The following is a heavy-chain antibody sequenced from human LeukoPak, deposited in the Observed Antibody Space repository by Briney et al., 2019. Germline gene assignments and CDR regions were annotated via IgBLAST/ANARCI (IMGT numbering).Heavy chain of an antibody. Sequence: GRSLRLSCAASGFTFNSYSMHWVRQAPGKGLEWVTAISDDETYKFYADSVKGRFTISRDNAKNSLYLQMNSLRAEDTAVYYCAKGLRITMVRGGFDYWGQGTLVTVSS. CDR3: AKGLRITMVRGGFDY. D-gene: IGHD3-10*01. CDR2: ISDDETYK. V-gene: IGHV3-30-3*01. CDR1: GFTFNSYS. J-gene: IGHJ4*02.